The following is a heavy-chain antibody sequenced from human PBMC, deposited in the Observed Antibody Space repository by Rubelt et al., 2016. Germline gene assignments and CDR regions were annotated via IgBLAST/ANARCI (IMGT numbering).Heavy chain of an antibody. CDR1: GFTFSSSA. V-gene: IGHV1-58*02. CDR2: IVVGSGKT. CDR3: ARGVEVAGSPNFVFY. Sequence: QMQLVQSGPEVQKPGTSVKVSCKASGFTFSSSAMQWVRQARGQGLEWIGWIVVGSGKTNYAKNFQERVTITRDMSTRTVYMGLGSLRSKDTAGYYCARGVEVAGSPNFVFYWGQGTLVTVSS. D-gene: IGHD6-19*01. J-gene: IGHJ4*02.